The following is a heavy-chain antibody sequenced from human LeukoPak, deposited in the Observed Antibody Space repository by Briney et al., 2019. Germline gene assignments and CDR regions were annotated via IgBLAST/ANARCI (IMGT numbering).Heavy chain of an antibody. CDR2: ISSDGSNK. J-gene: IGHJ4*02. V-gene: IGHV3-30-3*01. CDR1: GFTLSDYS. CDR3: ARDLTSGALFDY. Sequence: GGSLRLSCAASGFTLSDYSMHWVRQAPGKGLEWVAVISSDGSNKYFADSVKGRFTMSRDNSKNTLYLQMNSLRAEDTAVYYCARDLTSGALFDYWGQGTLVTVSS. D-gene: IGHD4/OR15-4a*01.